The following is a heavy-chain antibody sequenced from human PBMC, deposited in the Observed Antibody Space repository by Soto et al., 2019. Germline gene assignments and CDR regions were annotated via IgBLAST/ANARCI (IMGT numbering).Heavy chain of an antibody. Sequence: SETLSLTCTVSGGSISSYYWSWIRPPPGKGLEWIGYIYYSGSTNYNPSLKSRVTISVDTSKNQFSLKLSSVTAADTAGYYCARGHGDYNYFDYWGQGTLVTVSS. D-gene: IGHD4-17*01. V-gene: IGHV4-59*01. CDR1: GGSISSYY. J-gene: IGHJ4*02. CDR3: ARGHGDYNYFDY. CDR2: IYYSGST.